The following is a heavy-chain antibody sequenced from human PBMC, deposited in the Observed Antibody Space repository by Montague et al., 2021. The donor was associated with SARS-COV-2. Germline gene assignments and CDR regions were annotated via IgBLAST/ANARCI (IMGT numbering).Heavy chain of an antibody. CDR3: ARRLAYYDILTGYAHYYGMDV. Sequence: SETLSLTCTVSGGSISSYCWSWIRQPPGKGLEWIGNIYYSGSTNXXPSLKSRVTISVDTSKNQFSLKLSSVTAADTAVYYCARRLAYYDILTGYAHYYGMDVWGQGTTVTVSS. CDR2: IYYSGST. CDR1: GGSISSYC. V-gene: IGHV4-59*08. J-gene: IGHJ6*02. D-gene: IGHD3-9*01.